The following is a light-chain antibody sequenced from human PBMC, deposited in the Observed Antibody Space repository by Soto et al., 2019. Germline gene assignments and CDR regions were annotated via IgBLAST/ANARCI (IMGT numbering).Light chain of an antibody. CDR3: QQYNNWPPIT. CDR2: DAS. J-gene: IGKJ5*01. V-gene: IGKV3-15*01. CDR1: QSVSSN. Sequence: ERVMTQSPATLSVSPGERATLSCRASQSVSSNLAWYQQKPGQAPRLLIYDASTRATGIPARFSGSGSETEFTLTISSLQSEDFAVYYCQQYNNWPPITFGQGIRLEIK.